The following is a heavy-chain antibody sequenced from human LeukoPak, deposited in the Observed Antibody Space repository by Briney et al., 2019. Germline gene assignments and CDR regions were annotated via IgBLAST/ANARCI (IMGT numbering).Heavy chain of an antibody. J-gene: IGHJ6*03. Sequence: GGSLRLSCAASGFTFSNYWMNWVRQAPGKGLEWVANIKQDGSDKYYVDSVKGRFTISRDNAKNSLYLQMNSLRAEGTAVYYCAREKGNYEGYYNYYMDVWGKGTKVTVSS. D-gene: IGHD4-11*01. CDR2: IKQDGSDK. V-gene: IGHV3-7*01. CDR3: AREKGNYEGYYNYYMDV. CDR1: GFTFSNYW.